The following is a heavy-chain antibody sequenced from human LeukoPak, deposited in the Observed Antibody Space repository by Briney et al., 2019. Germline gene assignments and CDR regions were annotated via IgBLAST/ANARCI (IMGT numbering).Heavy chain of an antibody. V-gene: IGHV1-46*01. CDR2: INPSGGST. Sequence: GASVKVSCKASGYTFTSYYMHWVRQAPGQGLEWMGIINPSGGSTSYAQKFQGRVTMTRDTSTSTVYMELSRLRSDDTAVYYCASSPPGPVDYMDVWGKGTTVTVSS. J-gene: IGHJ6*03. CDR3: ASSPPGPVDYMDV. CDR1: GYTFTSYY.